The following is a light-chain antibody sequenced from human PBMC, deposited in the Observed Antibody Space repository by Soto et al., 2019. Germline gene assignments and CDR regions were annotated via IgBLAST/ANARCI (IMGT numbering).Light chain of an antibody. CDR3: YSCSRSSGTRYV. J-gene: IGLJ1*01. CDR1: SSDIGTYNY. V-gene: IGLV2-14*03. Sequence: QSVLTQPAFVSGSPGQSITISCTGTSSDIGTYNYVSWYQQHPGQAPKLMIYDVSNRPSGVSDRFSGSKSGNTASLTISGLQAEDEADYYCYSCSRSSGTRYVFGTGTKLTVL. CDR2: DVS.